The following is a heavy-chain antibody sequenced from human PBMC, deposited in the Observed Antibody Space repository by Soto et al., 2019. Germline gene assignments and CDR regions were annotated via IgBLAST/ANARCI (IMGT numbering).Heavy chain of an antibody. V-gene: IGHV4-59*08. J-gene: IGHJ4*02. CDR1: GDSIRSYY. D-gene: IGHD4-17*01. Sequence: SETLSLTCTVSGDSIRSYYWNWVRQPPGKGLEWIGYIYYSGTTNYNPSLKSRVTISVDTSKNQFSLKLSSVTAADTAVYYCASYDYGDPRFDYWGQGTLVTVSS. CDR3: ASYDYGDPRFDY. CDR2: IYYSGTT.